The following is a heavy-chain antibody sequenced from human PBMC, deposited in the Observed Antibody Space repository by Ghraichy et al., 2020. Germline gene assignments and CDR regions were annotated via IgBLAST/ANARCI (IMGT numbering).Heavy chain of an antibody. Sequence: SQTLSLTCSVSNGSVTNHYWSWIRQSPGKGLEWIGHTHDFGSSNYSPSLKSRVTISLDRSKEQVSLCLKSVTAADTAVYYCVREVASSYSDFWRGRRWFDPWGQGTLVTVSS. D-gene: IGHD3-3*01. CDR3: VREVASSYSDFWRGRRWFDP. V-gene: IGHV4-59*02. CDR2: THDFGSS. J-gene: IGHJ5*02. CDR1: NGSVTNHY.